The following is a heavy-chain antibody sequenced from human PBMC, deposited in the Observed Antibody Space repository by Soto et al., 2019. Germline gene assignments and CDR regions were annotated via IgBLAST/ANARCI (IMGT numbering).Heavy chain of an antibody. CDR2: IYYSGST. J-gene: IGHJ4*02. CDR3: AGTLIGIAALRRIDY. D-gene: IGHD6-6*01. Sequence: PSETLSLTCTVSGGSISSGGYYWSWIRQHPGKGLEWIGYIYYSGSTYYNPSLKSRVTISVDTSKNQFSLKLSSVTAADTAVYYCAGTLIGIAALRRIDYWGQGTLVTVSS. V-gene: IGHV4-31*03. CDR1: GGSISSGGYY.